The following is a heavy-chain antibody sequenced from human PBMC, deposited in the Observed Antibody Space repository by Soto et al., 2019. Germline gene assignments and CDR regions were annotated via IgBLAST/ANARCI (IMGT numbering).Heavy chain of an antibody. CDR3: ARGTRFDF. Sequence: QVPLVQSGVEVKKPGASVKVSCQASGYTFNNYDINWVRQAPGQGLEWMGWLNPYSGDTNYTQSLRDRVTMTTDTSTSTAYMELRSLKFDDTAVYYCARGTRFDFWGQGTLVTVSS. J-gene: IGHJ4*02. CDR1: GYTFNNYD. V-gene: IGHV1-18*01. D-gene: IGHD2-2*01. CDR2: LNPYSGDT.